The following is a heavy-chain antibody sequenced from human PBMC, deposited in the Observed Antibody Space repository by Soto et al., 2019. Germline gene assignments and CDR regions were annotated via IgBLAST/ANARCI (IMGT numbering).Heavy chain of an antibody. J-gene: IGHJ4*02. V-gene: IGHV3-30*18. D-gene: IGHD6-19*01. Sequence: QVQLVESGGGVVQPGRSLRLSCVDSGFTFSNYGIHWVRQAPGKGLEWVAVISSDGRTAYYSDSVKGRFTISRDNSKNTLYLQMNSLRTEDTAVYYCAKEIAVADQFDYWGQGTLVTVSS. CDR3: AKEIAVADQFDY. CDR2: ISSDGRTA. CDR1: GFTFSNYG.